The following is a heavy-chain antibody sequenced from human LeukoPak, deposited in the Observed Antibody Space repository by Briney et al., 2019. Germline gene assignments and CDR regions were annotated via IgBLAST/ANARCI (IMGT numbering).Heavy chain of an antibody. CDR1: GGSISSYY. J-gene: IGHJ4*02. CDR2: IIPSGST. CDR3: AKEGATPGPDFDY. D-gene: IGHD1-26*01. Sequence: SSETLSLTCTVSGGSISSYYWSWIRQPAGKGLEWIGRIIPSGSTNFNPSLKSRVTMSVDTSKNQFSLKLNSVTAADTAVYYCAKEGATPGPDFDYWGQGTLVIVSS. V-gene: IGHV4-4*07.